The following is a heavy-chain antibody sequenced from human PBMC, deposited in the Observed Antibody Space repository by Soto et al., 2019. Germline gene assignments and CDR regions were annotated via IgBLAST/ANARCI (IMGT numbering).Heavy chain of an antibody. CDR1: GGSISSVFYS. V-gene: IGHV4-30-2*01. CDR3: ARVHDY. Sequence: SETLCLTWAVSGGSISSVFYSWSWFRQPPGKGLEWIGYIYHSGSTYYNPSLKSRVTISVDRSKNQFSLKLSSVTAADTAVYYCARVHDYWGQGTLVTVSS. CDR2: IYHSGST. J-gene: IGHJ4*02.